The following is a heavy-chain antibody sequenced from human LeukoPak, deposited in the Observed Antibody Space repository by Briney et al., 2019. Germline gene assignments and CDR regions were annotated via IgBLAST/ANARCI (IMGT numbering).Heavy chain of an antibody. D-gene: IGHD2-8*02. V-gene: IGHV3-23*01. CDR2: IFPSGGEI. CDR3: ATYRQVLLPFES. J-gene: IGHJ4*02. Sequence: HARGSLRLSCEASGFTFSTFAMIWVRQPPGKGLEWASSIFPSGGEIHYADSVRGRFTISRDNSKSTLSLQMNSLRAEDTAIYYCATYRQVLLPFESWGQGTLVTVSS. CDR1: GFTFSTFA.